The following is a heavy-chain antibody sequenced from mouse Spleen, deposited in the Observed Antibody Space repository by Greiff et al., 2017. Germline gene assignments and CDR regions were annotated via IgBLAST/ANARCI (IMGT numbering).Heavy chain of an antibody. CDR2: IDPSDSYT. V-gene: IGHV1-50*01. CDR3: AKSSYYSYDVGMDY. Sequence: VQLQQPGAELVKPGASVKLSCKASGYTFTSYWMQWVKQRPGQGLEWIGEIDPSDSYTNYNQKFKGKATLTVDTSSSTAYMQLSSLTSEDSAVYYCAKSSYYSYDVGMDYWGQGTSVTVSS. CDR1: GYTFTSYW. D-gene: IGHD2-12*01. J-gene: IGHJ4*01.